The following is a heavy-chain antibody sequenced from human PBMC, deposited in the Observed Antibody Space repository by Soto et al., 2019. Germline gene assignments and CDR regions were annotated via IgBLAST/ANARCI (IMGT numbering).Heavy chain of an antibody. CDR1: GYTFTSYG. V-gene: IGHV1-18*01. D-gene: IGHD2-15*01. CDR2: ISAYNGNT. CDR3: ARENHCSGGSCYLGWNAFDI. J-gene: IGHJ3*02. Sequence: ASVKVSCKASGYTFTSYGISWVRQAPGQGLEWMGWISAYNGNTNYAQKLQGRVTMTTDTSTSTAYMELRSLRSDDTAVYYCARENHCSGGSCYLGWNAFDIWGQGTMVTVSS.